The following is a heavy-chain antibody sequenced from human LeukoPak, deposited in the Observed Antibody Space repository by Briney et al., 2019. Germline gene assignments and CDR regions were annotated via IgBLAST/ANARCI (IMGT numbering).Heavy chain of an antibody. Sequence: GESLKISCKGSGYSFTSYWIGWVRQMPGKGLEWMGISYPGDSDTRYSPSFQGQVTISVDKTISTAYLQWSSLKASDTAMYYCARLLYYYDSSGYYDAFDMWGQGTMVTVSS. CDR3: ARLLYYYDSSGYYDAFDM. V-gene: IGHV5-51*01. D-gene: IGHD3-22*01. CDR1: GYSFTSYW. CDR2: SYPGDSDT. J-gene: IGHJ3*02.